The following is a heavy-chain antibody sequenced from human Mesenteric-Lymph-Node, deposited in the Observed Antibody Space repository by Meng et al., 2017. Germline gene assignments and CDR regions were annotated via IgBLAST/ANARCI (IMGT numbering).Heavy chain of an antibody. D-gene: IGHD3-3*02. CDR1: GFTFSDYY. CDR3: ARRGDRTFDFDY. Sequence: GESLKISCAASGFTFSDYYMSWIRQAPGKGLEWVSYISSSGSTIYYADSVKGRFTISRDNAKNSLYLQMNSLRAEDTAVYYCARRGDRTFDFDYWGQGTLVTVSS. V-gene: IGHV3-11*01. J-gene: IGHJ4*02. CDR2: ISSSGSTI.